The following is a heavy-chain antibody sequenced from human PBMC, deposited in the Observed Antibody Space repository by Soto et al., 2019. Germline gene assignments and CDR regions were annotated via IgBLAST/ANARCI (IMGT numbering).Heavy chain of an antibody. V-gene: IGHV1-8*01. CDR2: MNPKSGNT. D-gene: IGHD1-26*01. CDR3: ARDAAVGLFDY. J-gene: IGHJ4*02. CDR1: GNAFNSYD. Sequence: ASVKVSCKASGNAFNSYDINWVRQAPGQGLEWMGWMNPKSGNTGYAQKFQGRVTMTTDTSTSTAYMELRSLRSDDTAVYYCARDAAVGLFDYWGQGTLVTVSS.